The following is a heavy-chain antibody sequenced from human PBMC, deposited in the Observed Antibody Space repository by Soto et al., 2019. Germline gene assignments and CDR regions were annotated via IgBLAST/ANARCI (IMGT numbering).Heavy chain of an antibody. Sequence: EVQLVESGGGLVQPGGSLRLSCAASGFTFSSSWMHWVRQAPGKGLVWVSRIYSDGSRTNYADSVQGRFTISRDNAKNTLYLQMNSLRAEDTALYYCARGPTGWYGYDYWGQGTRVTVSS. V-gene: IGHV3-74*01. J-gene: IGHJ4*02. D-gene: IGHD6-19*01. CDR1: GFTFSSSW. CDR3: ARGPTGWYGYDY. CDR2: IYSDGSRT.